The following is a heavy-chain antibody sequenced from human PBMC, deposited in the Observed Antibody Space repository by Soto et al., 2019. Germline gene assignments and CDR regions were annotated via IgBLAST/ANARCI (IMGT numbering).Heavy chain of an antibody. D-gene: IGHD6-6*01. CDR3: AKGPEQLVHGVFDS. J-gene: IGHJ4*02. CDR2: IDVGGGGT. CDR1: GFTLSSCV. V-gene: IGHV3-23*01. Sequence: GGSLRLSCAASGFTLSSCVMSWVRQAPGKGLEWVPGIDVGGGGTYYADSVKGRFTISRDNSKNTLYLQMSSLRADDTAVYYCAKGPEQLVHGVFDSWGQGTLVTVSS.